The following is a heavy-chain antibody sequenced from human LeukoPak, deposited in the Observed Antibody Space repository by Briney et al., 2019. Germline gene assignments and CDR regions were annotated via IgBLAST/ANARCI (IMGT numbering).Heavy chain of an antibody. CDR1: GFTLSSYG. J-gene: IGHJ4*02. CDR2: IWYDGSNK. D-gene: IGHD6-13*01. CDR3: ARVMGSSSWYYFDY. V-gene: IGHV3-33*01. Sequence: PGGSPRLSCAASGFTLSSYGMHWVRQAPGKGLEWVAVIWYDGSNKYYADSVKGRFTISRDNSKNTLYLQMNRLRAEDTAVYYCARVMGSSSWYYFDYWGQGTLVTVSS.